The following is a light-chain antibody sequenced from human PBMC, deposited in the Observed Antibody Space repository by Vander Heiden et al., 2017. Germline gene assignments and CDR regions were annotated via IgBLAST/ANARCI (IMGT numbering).Light chain of an antibody. J-gene: IGKJ1*01. CDR3: QHNNSTPWT. Sequence: DIQMTQSPSSLSASVGDRVTITCQASQDISNYLNWYQQKPGKAPKLLIYAASRLQRGVPSRCSSSGARTDFTTTISRLQADHFATYYCQHNNSTPWTFGHGTKVDIK. CDR2: AAS. V-gene: IGKV1-39*01. CDR1: QDISNY.